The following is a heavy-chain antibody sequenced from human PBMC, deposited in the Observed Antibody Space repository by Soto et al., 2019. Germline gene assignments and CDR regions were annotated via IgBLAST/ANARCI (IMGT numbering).Heavy chain of an antibody. V-gene: IGHV4-61*01. CDR3: ARDLRQYSGYDYTFDY. CDR2: IYYTGST. CDR1: GGSVSSINYY. J-gene: IGHJ4*02. D-gene: IGHD5-12*01. Sequence: SETLSLTCTVSGGSVSSINYYWSWIRQPPGKGLEWIGYIYYTGSTNYNPSLKSRVTMSLDTSKNQFSLELSSVTAADTAVYYCARDLRQYSGYDYTFDYWGQGTLVTVSS.